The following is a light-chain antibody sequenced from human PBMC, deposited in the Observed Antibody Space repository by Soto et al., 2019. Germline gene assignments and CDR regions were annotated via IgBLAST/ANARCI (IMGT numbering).Light chain of an antibody. V-gene: IGKV3-20*01. CDR3: QQYGTSPQT. CDR2: GAS. J-gene: IGKJ2*01. CDR1: QSVSSNY. Sequence: EIVLTQSPGTLSLSPGQRATLSCRSSQSVSSNYLAWYQQKPGQAPRLLIHGASSRATAIPDRFRGSGSGTDFTLTISRLEPEDFAMYYCQQYGTSPQTFGQGTKVDIK.